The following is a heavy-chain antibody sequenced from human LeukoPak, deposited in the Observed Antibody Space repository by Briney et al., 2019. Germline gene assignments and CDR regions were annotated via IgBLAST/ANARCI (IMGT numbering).Heavy chain of an antibody. J-gene: IGHJ4*02. Sequence: PSETLSLTCTVSGGSISGYFWSWIRQPPGKGLEWIGSIYYSGSTYYNPSLKSRVTISVDTSKNQFSLKLSSVTAADTAVYYCARCIAVAGTFLWGQGTLVTVSS. CDR2: IYYSGST. D-gene: IGHD6-19*01. CDR1: GGSISGYF. CDR3: ARCIAVAGTFL. V-gene: IGHV4-59*12.